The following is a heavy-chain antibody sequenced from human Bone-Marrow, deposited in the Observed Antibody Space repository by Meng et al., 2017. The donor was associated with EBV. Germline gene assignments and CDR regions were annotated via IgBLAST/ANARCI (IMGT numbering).Heavy chain of an antibody. CDR1: GGSISSSSYY. D-gene: IGHD2-21*02. CDR2: IYYSGST. J-gene: IGHJ4*02. Sequence: QLQLQESGPGLVKPSETLSLTCTVSGGSISSSSYYWGWIRQPPGKGLEWIGSIYYSGSTYYNPSLKSRVTISVDTSKNQFSLKLSSVTAADTAVYYCARVGGVVTAPMDYWGQGTLVTVSS. CDR3: ARVGGVVTAPMDY. V-gene: IGHV4-39*07.